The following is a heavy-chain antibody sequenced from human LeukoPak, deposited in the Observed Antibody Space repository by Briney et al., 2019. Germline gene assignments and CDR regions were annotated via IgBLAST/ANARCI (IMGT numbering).Heavy chain of an antibody. Sequence: RGSLRLSCAASGFTFSSYAMSWVRQAPGKGLEWVSAISGSGGSTYYADSVKGRFTISRDNSKNTLYLQMNSLRAEDTAVYYCAKGYCSSISCSWRGDYWGQGTLVTVSS. CDR1: GFTFSSYA. V-gene: IGHV3-23*01. CDR3: AKGYCSSISCSWRGDY. J-gene: IGHJ4*02. CDR2: ISGSGGST. D-gene: IGHD2-2*01.